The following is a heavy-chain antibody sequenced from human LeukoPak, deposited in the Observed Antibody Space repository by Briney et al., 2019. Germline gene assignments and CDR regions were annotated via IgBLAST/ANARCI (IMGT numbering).Heavy chain of an antibody. CDR3: ARVESSSSPN. Sequence: GGSVRLSCAASGFTFSSYRMNWVRQTPGKGLEWVSSISSSSSYIYYADSVKGRFTISRDNAKNSLYLQMNSLRAEDTAVYYCARVESSSSPNWGQGTLVTVSS. CDR2: ISSSSSYI. V-gene: IGHV3-21*01. D-gene: IGHD6-13*01. CDR1: GFTFSSYR. J-gene: IGHJ4*02.